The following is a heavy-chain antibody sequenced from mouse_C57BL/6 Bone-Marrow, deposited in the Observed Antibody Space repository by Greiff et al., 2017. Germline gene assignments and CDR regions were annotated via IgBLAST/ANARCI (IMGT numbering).Heavy chain of an antibody. CDR1: GYTFTDYN. Sequence: DVKLQESGPELVKPGASVKMSCTASGYTFTDYNMHWVKQSHGKSLEWIGYINPNNGGTSYNQKFKGKATFTVNKSSSSAYMELRSLTSEDSAVYYCATERNYYWGQGTLVTGSA. D-gene: IGHD2-1*01. V-gene: IGHV1-22*01. CDR3: ATERNYY. CDR2: INPNNGGT. J-gene: IGHJ3*01.